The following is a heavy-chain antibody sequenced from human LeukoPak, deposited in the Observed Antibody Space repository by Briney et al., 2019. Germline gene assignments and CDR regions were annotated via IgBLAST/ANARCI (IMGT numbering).Heavy chain of an antibody. CDR3: GRDAGGEFGC. V-gene: IGHV3-48*03. D-gene: IGHD2-21*01. CDR2: ISSSGSTI. J-gene: IGHJ4*02. CDR1: GFTFSSYE. Sequence: PGGSLRLSCAASGFTFSSYEMNWVRQAPGKGLEWVSYISSSGSTIYYADSVKGRFTISRDNAKNSLYLQMNSLRAEDTAIYYCGRDAGGEFGCWGQGTLVTVSS.